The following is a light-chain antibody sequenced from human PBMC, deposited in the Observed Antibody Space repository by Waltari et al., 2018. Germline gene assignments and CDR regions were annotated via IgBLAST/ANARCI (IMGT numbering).Light chain of an antibody. J-gene: IGKJ2*01. CDR3: QQYSSYST. V-gene: IGKV1-5*03. CDR1: QSISYY. CDR2: KAS. Sequence: DIQMTQSPSTRSASLGDRVTITCRASQSISYYLAWYQHKPGKAPKLLISKASILESGVPSRFSGTGAGTEFTLTISSLQPDDLATYFCQQYSSYSTFGQGTKLEIK.